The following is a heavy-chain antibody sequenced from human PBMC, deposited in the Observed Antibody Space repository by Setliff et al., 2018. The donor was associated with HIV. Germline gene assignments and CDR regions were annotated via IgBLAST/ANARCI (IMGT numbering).Heavy chain of an antibody. D-gene: IGHD2-2*01. J-gene: IGHJ6*02. CDR1: GYTFTSYA. Sequence: ASVKVSCKASGYTFTSYAMQWVRQAPGQRLXXXXGINAGNGNTKYSQKFQGRVTITRDTSASTAYMELSSLRSEDTAVYYCARDGHCSSTXXWGYYYYYGMDVWGQGTTVTVSS. CDR3: ARDGHCSSTXXWGYYYYYGMDV. V-gene: IGHV1-3*01. CDR2: INAGNGNT.